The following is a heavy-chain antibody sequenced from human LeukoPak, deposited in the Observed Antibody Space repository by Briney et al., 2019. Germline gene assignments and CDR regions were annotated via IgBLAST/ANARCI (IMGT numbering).Heavy chain of an antibody. CDR3: ARLKRNGYYDSSGYYYFDY. J-gene: IGHJ4*02. Sequence: GGSLRLSCAASGFTFSSYSMNWVRQAPGKGLEWVSSISSSSSYIYYADSVKGRFTISRDNAKDSLYLQMNSLRAEDTAVYYCARLKRNGYYDSSGYYYFDYWGQGTLVTVSS. CDR1: GFTFSSYS. CDR2: ISSSSSYI. V-gene: IGHV3-21*01. D-gene: IGHD3-22*01.